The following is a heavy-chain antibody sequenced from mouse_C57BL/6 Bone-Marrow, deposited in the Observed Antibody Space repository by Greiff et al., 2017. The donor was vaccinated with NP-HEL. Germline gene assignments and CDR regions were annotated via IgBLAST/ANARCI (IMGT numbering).Heavy chain of an antibody. CDR2: INPSSGYT. D-gene: IGHD2-4*01. V-gene: IGHV1-4*01. J-gene: IGHJ2*01. CDR3: ASYDYDTGFDY. Sequence: VKLMESGAELARPGASVKMSCKASGYTFTSYTMHWVKQRPGQGLEWIGYINPSSGYTKYNQKFKDKATLTADKSSSTAYMQLSSLTSEDSAVYYCASYDYDTGFDYWGQGTTLTVSS. CDR1: GYTFTSYT.